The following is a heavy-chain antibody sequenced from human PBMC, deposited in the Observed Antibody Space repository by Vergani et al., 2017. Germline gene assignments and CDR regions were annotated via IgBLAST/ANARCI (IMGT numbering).Heavy chain of an antibody. Sequence: EVQLLESGGGLVQPGGSLRLSCAASGFTFSSYAMSWVRQAPGKGLEWVSAISGSGGSTYYADSGKGRFTISRDNSKNTLYLQMNSLRAEDTAVYYCANYYYGSGSYGVDIWGQGTMVTVSS. J-gene: IGHJ3*02. CDR1: GFTFSSYA. D-gene: IGHD3-10*01. CDR2: ISGSGGST. V-gene: IGHV3-23*01. CDR3: ANYYYGSGSYGVDI.